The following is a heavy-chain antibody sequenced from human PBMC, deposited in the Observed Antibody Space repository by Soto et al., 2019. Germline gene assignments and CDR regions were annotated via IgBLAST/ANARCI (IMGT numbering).Heavy chain of an antibody. V-gene: IGHV3-23*01. D-gene: IGHD5-12*01. CDR3: AKDLATLTPRYFLH. J-gene: IGHJ1*01. CDR1: GFRFPSYA. CDR2: ISGDGNNA. Sequence: GGSLRLSCAASGFRFPSYAMSWVRQAPGKGLEWVSGISGDGNNAYYADSVKGRFTISRDTSRMTVWLQMNSLRAEDTAVYYCAKDLATLTPRYFLHWGQGTLVTVSS.